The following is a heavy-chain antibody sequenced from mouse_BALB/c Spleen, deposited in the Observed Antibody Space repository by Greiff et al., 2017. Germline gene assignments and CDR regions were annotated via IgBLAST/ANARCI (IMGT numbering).Heavy chain of an antibody. CDR1: GFTFSSYA. J-gene: IGHJ3*01. CDR2: ISSGGSYT. D-gene: IGHD2-4*01. V-gene: IGHV5-9-4*01. Sequence: DVKLVESGGGLVKPGGSLKLSCAASGFTFSSYAMSWVRQSPEKRLEWVAEISSGGSYTYYPDTVTGRFTISRDNAKNTLYLEMSSLRSEDTAMYYCARSTMITTGAWFAYWGQGTLVTVSA. CDR3: ARSTMITTGAWFAY.